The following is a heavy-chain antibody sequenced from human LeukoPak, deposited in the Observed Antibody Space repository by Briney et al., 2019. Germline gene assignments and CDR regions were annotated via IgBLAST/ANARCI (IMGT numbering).Heavy chain of an antibody. Sequence: GGSLRLSCAASGFTFSSYWMHWVRQAPGKGLVWVSRINSDGSSTSYADSVKGRFTISRDNSKNTLYLQMNSLRAEDTAVYYCARVPNDNGWYRGHFDYWGQGTLVTVSS. V-gene: IGHV3-74*01. J-gene: IGHJ4*02. CDR2: INSDGSST. CDR3: ARVPNDNGWYRGHFDY. D-gene: IGHD6-19*01. CDR1: GFTFSSYW.